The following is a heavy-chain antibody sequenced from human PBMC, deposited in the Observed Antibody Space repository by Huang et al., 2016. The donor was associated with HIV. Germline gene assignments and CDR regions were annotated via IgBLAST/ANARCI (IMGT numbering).Heavy chain of an antibody. J-gene: IGHJ4*02. V-gene: IGHV4-39*01. CDR2: IYYGGRT. D-gene: IGHD3-10*01. CDR1: GGSISSSSYY. Sequence: QLQLQESGPGLVKPSETLSLTCTVSGGSISSSSYYWGWIRQPPGKGLEWIGTIYYGGRTYYNPSLKGRVTRSVDTSKNQFSLKLSAVTAADTAVYYCARHERWAMVRGVPQWGFDYWGQGTLVTVSS. CDR3: ARHERWAMVRGVPQWGFDY.